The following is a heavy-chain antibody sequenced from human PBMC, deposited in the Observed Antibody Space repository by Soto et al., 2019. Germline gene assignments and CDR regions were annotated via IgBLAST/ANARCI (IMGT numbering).Heavy chain of an antibody. J-gene: IGHJ4*02. Sequence: GESLKISCKGSGYNFAGYWIAWARQMPGKGLELMGIIYPSDSDTRYRPSFQGQVTISADKYISSAYLQWSSLRASDTAMYYCARGGVSTRTFDYWGQGTPVTVST. CDR3: ARGGVSTRTFDY. CDR2: IYPSDSDT. D-gene: IGHD3-3*01. V-gene: IGHV5-51*01. CDR1: GYNFAGYW.